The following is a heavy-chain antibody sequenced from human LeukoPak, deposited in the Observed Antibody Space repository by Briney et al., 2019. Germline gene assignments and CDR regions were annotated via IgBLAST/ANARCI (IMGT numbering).Heavy chain of an antibody. J-gene: IGHJ4*02. CDR2: IYYSGST. Sequence: SRTLSLTCTVSGGSISSGDYYWSWIRQPPGKGLEWIGYIYYSGSTYYNPSLKSRVTISVDTSKNQFSLKLSSVTAADTAVYYCARGLNDYGDYALNYWGQGTLVTVSS. V-gene: IGHV4-30-4*01. D-gene: IGHD4-17*01. CDR3: ARGLNDYGDYALNY. CDR1: GGSISSGDYY.